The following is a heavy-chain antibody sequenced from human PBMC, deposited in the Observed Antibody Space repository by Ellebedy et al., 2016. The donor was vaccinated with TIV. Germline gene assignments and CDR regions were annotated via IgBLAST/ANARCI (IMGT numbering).Heavy chain of an antibody. V-gene: IGHV3-23*01. CDR3: AKGGYYDFWSGILNFDY. D-gene: IGHD3-3*01. CDR2: ISGSGSRK. Sequence: GGSLRLXXAASGFNLSSYAMGWVRQAPGKGLEWVSGISGSGSRKYDADSVKGRFTISRENSKNTLYLQMNSLRAEDTAVYYCAKGGYYDFWSGILNFDYWGQGTLVTVSS. J-gene: IGHJ4*02. CDR1: GFNLSSYA.